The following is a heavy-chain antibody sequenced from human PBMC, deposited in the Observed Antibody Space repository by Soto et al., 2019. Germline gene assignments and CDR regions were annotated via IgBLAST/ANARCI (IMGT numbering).Heavy chain of an antibody. V-gene: IGHV3-11*01. J-gene: IGHJ4*02. Sequence: QVQLVASGGGLVKPGGSLRLSCAASGFTFSDYYMAWIRQAPGRGLEWISYISGSTTGIYYADSVKGRFTISRDNAKTSLYLQMSSLRAEDTAVYYCARVGAVGIYYVDYWGQGNLVTVSS. D-gene: IGHD6-13*01. CDR3: ARVGAVGIYYVDY. CDR1: GFTFSDYY. CDR2: ISGSTTGI.